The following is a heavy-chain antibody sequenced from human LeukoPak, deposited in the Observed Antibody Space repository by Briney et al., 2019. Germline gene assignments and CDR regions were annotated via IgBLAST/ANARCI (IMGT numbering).Heavy chain of an antibody. CDR3: ARVGGSYSPSDY. J-gene: IGHJ4*02. CDR2: INAYNDNT. D-gene: IGHD2-21*01. CDR1: GYTFTSYG. V-gene: IGHV1-18*01. Sequence: ASVKVSCKASGYTFTSYGISWVRQAPGQGLEWMGWINAYNDNTNYAQKFQGRVTMTTDTSTSTAYMELKSLRSDDTAVFYRARVGGSYSPSDYWGQGTLVTVSS.